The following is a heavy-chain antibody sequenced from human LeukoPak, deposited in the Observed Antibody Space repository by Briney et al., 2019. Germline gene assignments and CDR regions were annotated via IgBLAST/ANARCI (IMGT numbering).Heavy chain of an antibody. D-gene: IGHD3-22*01. CDR1: GGTFSSYA. J-gene: IGHJ6*02. CDR3: ARGLLSSGYHRRLYGMDV. Sequence: RASVKVSCKASGGTFSSYAISWVRQAPGQGLEWMGGIIPIFGTANYAQKFQGRVTITADESTSTAYMELSSLRSEDTAVYYCARGLLSSGYHRRLYGMDVWGQGTTVTVSS. CDR2: IIPIFGTA. V-gene: IGHV1-69*13.